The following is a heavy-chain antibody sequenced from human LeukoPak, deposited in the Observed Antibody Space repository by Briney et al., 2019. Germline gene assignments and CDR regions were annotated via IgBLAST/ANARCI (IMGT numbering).Heavy chain of an antibody. D-gene: IGHD5-18*01. J-gene: IGHJ6*03. Sequence: PGRSLSLSCAASGFTFSSYGMHWGRQAPGKGLEWGAVIWYDGSNKYYADSVKGRFTISRDNSKNTLYLQMNSLRAEDTAVYYCAKGPYVDTAMVDSGYYYYMDVWGKGTTVTVSS. CDR2: IWYDGSNK. V-gene: IGHV3-33*06. CDR1: GFTFSSYG. CDR3: AKGPYVDTAMVDSGYYYYMDV.